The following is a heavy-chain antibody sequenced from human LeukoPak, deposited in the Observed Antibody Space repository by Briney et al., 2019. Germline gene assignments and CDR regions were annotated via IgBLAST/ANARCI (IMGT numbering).Heavy chain of an antibody. J-gene: IGHJ4*02. D-gene: IGHD3-3*01. CDR1: GVSISSGGYY. Sequence: PSETLSLTCTVSGVSISSGGYYWSWIRQHPGKGLEWIGYIYYSGSTYYNPSLKSRVTISVDTSKNQFSLKLSSVTAADTAVYYCARRVRFLEWLLMDVAVGWYYFDYWGQGTLVTVSS. V-gene: IGHV4-31*03. CDR3: ARRVRFLEWLLMDVAVGWYYFDY. CDR2: IYYSGST.